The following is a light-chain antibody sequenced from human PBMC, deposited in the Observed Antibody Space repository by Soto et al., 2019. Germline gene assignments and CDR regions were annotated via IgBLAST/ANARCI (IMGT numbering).Light chain of an antibody. V-gene: IGKV1-39*01. CDR2: AAS. J-gene: IGKJ1*01. CDR3: QQTYSTPRGA. Sequence: DIQMTQSPSSLSASVGDRVTITCRASESISNNLNWYQQKPGKAPKLLIYAASTFQSGVPSRFSGGGSGTDFTLTIGSLQPEDFTTYYCQQTYSTPRGAFGQGTKVEIK. CDR1: ESISNN.